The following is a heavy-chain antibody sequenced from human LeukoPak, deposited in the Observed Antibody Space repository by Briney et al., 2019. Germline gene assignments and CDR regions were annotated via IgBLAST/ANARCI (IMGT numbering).Heavy chain of an antibody. CDR1: GFTFSSYA. CDR2: ISGSGGST. V-gene: IGHV3-23*01. Sequence: GGSLRLSCAASGFTFSSYAMSWVRQAPGKGLEWVSAISGSGGSTYYADSVKGRFTIPRDNSKNTLYLQMNSLRAEDTAVYCCAKALGLVGLSPYDGFVYWGQGTLVTVSS. D-gene: IGHD3-16*01. J-gene: IGHJ4*02. CDR3: AKALGLVGLSPYDGFVY.